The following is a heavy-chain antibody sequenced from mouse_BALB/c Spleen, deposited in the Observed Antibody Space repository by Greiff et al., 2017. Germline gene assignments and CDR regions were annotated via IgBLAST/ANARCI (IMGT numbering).Heavy chain of an antibody. J-gene: IGHJ4*01. CDR3: ARSHRYDHYYAMDY. CDR1: GYTFTSYW. D-gene: IGHD2-14*01. CDR2: IYPSDSYT. V-gene: IGHV1-69*02. Sequence: VQLQQPGAELVRPGASVKLSCKASGYTFTSYWINWVKQRPGQGLEWIGNIYPSDSYTNYNQKFKDKATLTVDKSSSTAYMQLSSPTSEDSAVYYCARSHRYDHYYAMDYWGQGTSVTVSS.